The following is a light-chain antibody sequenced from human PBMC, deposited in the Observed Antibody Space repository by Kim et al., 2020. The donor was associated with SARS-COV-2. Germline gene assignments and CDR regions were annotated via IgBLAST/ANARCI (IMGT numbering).Light chain of an antibody. V-gene: IGLV2-14*03. CDR2: DVN. CDR1: SSDDGVYKY. CDR3: SSQTSTSRV. Sequence: QSALTQPASVSGSPGQSITISCTGASSDDGVYKYVSWYQQHPGKAPKLIIYDVNNRPSGVSNRFSGSMSANMASLTISGLQAEDEAHYYCSSQTSTSRVFGGGTQLTVL. J-gene: IGLJ2*01.